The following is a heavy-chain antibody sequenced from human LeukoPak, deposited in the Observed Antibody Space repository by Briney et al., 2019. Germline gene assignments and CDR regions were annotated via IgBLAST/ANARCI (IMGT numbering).Heavy chain of an antibody. CDR3: ARKSSSYYYYYGMDV. D-gene: IGHD6-6*01. V-gene: IGHV4-59*01. J-gene: IGHJ6*02. CDR1: GGSISSYY. Sequence: SETLSLTCTVSGGSISSYYWSWIRQPPGKGLEWIGYIYYSGSINYNPSLKSRATISVNTSKNQFSLKLSSVTAADTAVYYCARKSSSYYYYYGMDVWGQGTTVTVSS. CDR2: IYYSGSI.